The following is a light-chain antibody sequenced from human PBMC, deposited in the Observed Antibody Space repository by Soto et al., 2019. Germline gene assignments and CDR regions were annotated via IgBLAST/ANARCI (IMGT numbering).Light chain of an antibody. CDR1: QSVSSY. CDR3: QQFHISRT. CDR2: DAS. J-gene: IGKJ1*01. V-gene: IGKV3-11*01. Sequence: EIVLTQSPATLSLSPGERATLSCRASQSVSSYLAWYQQKPGQAPRLLIYDASTRATGIPARFSGSGSGTDFTLTITGLEPEDFAVYYCQQFHISRTFGQGTKVDIK.